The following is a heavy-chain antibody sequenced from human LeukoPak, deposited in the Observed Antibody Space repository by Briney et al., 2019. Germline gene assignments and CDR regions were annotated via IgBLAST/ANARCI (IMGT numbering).Heavy chain of an antibody. J-gene: IGHJ5*02. V-gene: IGHV3-23*01. CDR1: GFTFSSYA. D-gene: IGHD4-17*01. CDR3: AKPLYGEDWFDP. Sequence: RSGGSLRLSCAASGFTFSSYAMSWVRQAPGKGLEWVSAISGSGGSTYYADSVKGRFTISRDNSKNTLYLQMNSLRAEDTAVYYCAKPLYGEDWFDPWGQGTLVTVSS. CDR2: ISGSGGST.